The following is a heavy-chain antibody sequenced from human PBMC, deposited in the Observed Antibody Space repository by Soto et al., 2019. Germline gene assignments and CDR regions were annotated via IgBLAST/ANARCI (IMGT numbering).Heavy chain of an antibody. Sequence: QVQLVESGAEVKKPGSSVKVSCKASGGTFSSYAISWVRQAPRQGLEWMGGIIPIFGTANYAQKFQGRVTITADESTSTAYMELSGLRSEDTAVYYCAREVVVAATGWFDPWGQGTLVTVSS. J-gene: IGHJ5*02. CDR3: AREVVVAATGWFDP. CDR1: GGTFSSYA. V-gene: IGHV1-69*12. CDR2: IIPIFGTA. D-gene: IGHD2-15*01.